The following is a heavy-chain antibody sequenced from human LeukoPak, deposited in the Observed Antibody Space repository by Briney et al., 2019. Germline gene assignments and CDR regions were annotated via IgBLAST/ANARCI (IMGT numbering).Heavy chain of an antibody. J-gene: IGHJ4*02. CDR3: ARDAEGRRYSPQDY. CDR2: IKLDGSEN. CDR1: GFTFSSYW. D-gene: IGHD5-18*01. V-gene: IGHV3-7*01. Sequence: GGSLRLSCAASGFTFSSYWMSWVRQAPGKGLQRVANIKLDGSENYYVDSVRGRFTISRDNAKNSVFLQMTSLRVDDTAVYYCARDAEGRRYSPQDYWGQGTLVTVSS.